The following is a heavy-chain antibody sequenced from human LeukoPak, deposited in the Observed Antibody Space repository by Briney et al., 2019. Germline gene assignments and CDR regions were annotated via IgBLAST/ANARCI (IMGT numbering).Heavy chain of an antibody. Sequence: GESLKISCKGSGYSFTSYWIGWVRQMPGKGLEWMGIIYPGDSDTRYSPSFQGQVTISADKSISTAYLQWSSLKASDTAMCYCARGGYSYGLITYFDYWGQGTLVTVSS. CDR3: ARGGYSYGLITYFDY. CDR1: GYSFTSYW. J-gene: IGHJ4*02. V-gene: IGHV5-51*01. D-gene: IGHD5-18*01. CDR2: IYPGDSDT.